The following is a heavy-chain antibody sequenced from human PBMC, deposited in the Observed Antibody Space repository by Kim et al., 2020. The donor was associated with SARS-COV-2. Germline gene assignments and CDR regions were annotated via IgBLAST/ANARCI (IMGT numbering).Heavy chain of an antibody. J-gene: IGHJ6*02. CDR3: ARDGEPVVPAAIPSYYYYGMDV. V-gene: IGHV1-46*01. CDR2: INPSGGST. D-gene: IGHD2-2*01. CDR1: GYTFTSYY. Sequence: ASVKVSCKASGYTFTSYYMHWVRQAPGQGLEWMGIINPSGGSTSYAQKFQGRLTMTRDTSTSTVYMELSSLRSEDTAVYYCARDGEPVVPAAIPSYYYYGMDVWGQGTTVTVSS.